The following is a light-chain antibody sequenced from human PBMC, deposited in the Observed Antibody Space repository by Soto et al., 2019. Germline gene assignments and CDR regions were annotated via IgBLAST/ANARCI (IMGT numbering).Light chain of an antibody. Sequence: EIVIPQSPATLSVSPGERATLSCRASQSVNSYLARYQQKPGQAPRLLIYDTSNRATGIPARFSGSGSVTDFTLTISSLEPEDFAVYYCQQRTNGFSFGPGTKVDIK. CDR2: DTS. CDR3: QQRTNGFS. CDR1: QSVNSY. V-gene: IGKV3-11*01. J-gene: IGKJ3*01.